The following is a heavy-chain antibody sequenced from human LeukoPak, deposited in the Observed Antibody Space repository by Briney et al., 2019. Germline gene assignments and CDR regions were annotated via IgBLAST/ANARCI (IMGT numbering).Heavy chain of an antibody. J-gene: IGHJ3*02. Sequence: GESLKISCKGSGYSFMNNWIGRVRQMPGKGLEWMGIIYPGDSDTRYSPSFQGQVTISADKSISTAYLQWSSLRASDTAMYYCAKFHYYYGSGIFDAFDIWGLGTMVTVSS. CDR2: IYPGDSDT. CDR1: GYSFMNNW. D-gene: IGHD3-10*01. V-gene: IGHV5-51*01. CDR3: AKFHYYYGSGIFDAFDI.